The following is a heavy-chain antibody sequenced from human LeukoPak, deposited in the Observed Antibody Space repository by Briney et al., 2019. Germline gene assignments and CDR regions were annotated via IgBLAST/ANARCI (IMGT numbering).Heavy chain of an antibody. Sequence: SETLSLTCAVYGGSFSGYYWSWIRQPLGKGLEWIGEINHSGSTNYNPSLKSRVTISVDTSKNQFSLKLSSVTAADTAVYYCARGFLEWLLWDYWGQGTLVTVSS. CDR1: GGSFSGYY. D-gene: IGHD3-3*01. CDR2: INHSGST. CDR3: ARGFLEWLLWDY. J-gene: IGHJ4*02. V-gene: IGHV4-34*01.